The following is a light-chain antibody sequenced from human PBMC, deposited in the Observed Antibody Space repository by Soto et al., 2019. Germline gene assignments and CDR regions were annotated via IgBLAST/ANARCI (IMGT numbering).Light chain of an antibody. Sequence: DIQMTQSPSSLSASVGDRVTITCRASQGINNYLAWYQQKPGKVPRLMIYAASTLHSGVPSRFSGGGSGTELTLTISRLEPEDVATYYSQKYNSAPLTYGGGTKVDIK. V-gene: IGKV1-27*01. CDR3: QKYNSAPLT. CDR2: AAS. CDR1: QGINNY. J-gene: IGKJ4*01.